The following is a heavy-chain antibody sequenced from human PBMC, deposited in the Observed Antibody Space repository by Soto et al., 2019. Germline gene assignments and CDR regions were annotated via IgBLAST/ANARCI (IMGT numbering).Heavy chain of an antibody. CDR1: GFSLSTSGVG. V-gene: IGHV2-5*02. D-gene: IGHD6-19*01. CDR2: IYWDDDK. J-gene: IGHJ4*02. CDR3: AHRGQWLGLLDFDY. Sequence: QITLKESGPTLVKPTQTLTLTCTFSGFSLSTSGVGVGWIRQPPGKALEWLALIYWDDDKRYSPSLKSRLTIPKDTSKNQVVLTMTNMDPVDTATYYCAHRGQWLGLLDFDYWGQGTLVTVSS.